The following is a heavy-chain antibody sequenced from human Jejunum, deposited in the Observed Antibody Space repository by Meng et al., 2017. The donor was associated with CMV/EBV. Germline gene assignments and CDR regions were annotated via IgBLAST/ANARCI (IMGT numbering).Heavy chain of an antibody. V-gene: IGHV1-2*02. D-gene: IGHD1-20*01. J-gene: IGHJ4*02. CDR2: INPKNGGT. Sequence: CKASGYTFTNFYIHWVRQAPGQGPEWMGWINPKNGGTNYALDFLGRVTMTTDSFMSTVYMELSGLRSDDTALYYCARYGRVTGTDSWGQGTLVTVSS. CDR1: GYTFTNFY. CDR3: ARYGRVTGTDS.